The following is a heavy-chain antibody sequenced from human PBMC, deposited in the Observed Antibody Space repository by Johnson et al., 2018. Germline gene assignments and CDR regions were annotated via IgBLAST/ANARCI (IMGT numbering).Heavy chain of an antibody. V-gene: IGHV3-30*03. CDR3: ATGAISGVIYREFFQH. J-gene: IGHJ1*01. CDR2: TSNDEGIK. D-gene: IGHD3-10*01. CDR1: GFSFSNYV. Sequence: QVQLVQSGGGVVQPGRSLRLSCSASGFSFSNYVMHWVRPAPGKGLEWVAVTSNDEGIKYYVDSVTGRFTISRANSKGTLYLQINSLRAEDTSVYYCATGAISGVIYREFFQHWGQGTLVTVSS.